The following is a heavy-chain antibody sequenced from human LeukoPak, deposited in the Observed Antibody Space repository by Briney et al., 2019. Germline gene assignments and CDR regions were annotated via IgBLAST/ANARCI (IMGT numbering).Heavy chain of an antibody. J-gene: IGHJ4*02. CDR3: AREWNIVVVPAAIPSFDY. CDR2: INPNSGGT. D-gene: IGHD2-2*01. CDR1: GYTFTGYY. V-gene: IGHV1-2*02. Sequence: ASVKVSCKASGYTFTGYYMHWVRQAPGQGLEWMGWINPNSGGTNYAQKFQGRVTMTRDTSISTAYMELSRLRSDDTAVYYCAREWNIVVVPAAIPSFDYWGQGTLVTVSS.